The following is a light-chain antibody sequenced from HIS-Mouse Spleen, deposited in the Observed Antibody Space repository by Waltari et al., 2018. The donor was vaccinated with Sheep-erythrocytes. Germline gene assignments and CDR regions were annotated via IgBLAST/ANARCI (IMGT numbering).Light chain of an antibody. CDR3: CSYAGSYNHV. Sequence: QSALTQPRSVSGSPGQSVTISCTGTSSDVGGYNYVSWYQQHPGKSPKLMIYDVIKRPSGAPDRFSGSKSGNTASLTISVLQAEDEADYYCCSYAGSYNHVFATGTKVTVL. CDR2: DVI. J-gene: IGLJ1*01. CDR1: SSDVGGYNY. V-gene: IGLV2-11*01.